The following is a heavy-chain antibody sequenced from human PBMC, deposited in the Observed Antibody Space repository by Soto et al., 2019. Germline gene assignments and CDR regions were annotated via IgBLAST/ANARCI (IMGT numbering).Heavy chain of an antibody. Sequence: SETLSLTCAVYGGSFSGYYWSWIRQPPGKGLEWIGEINHSGSTNYNPSLKSRVTISVDTSKNQFSLKLSSVTAADTAVYYCARERRIVATIFDYYYGMDVWGQGTTVTVSS. CDR1: GGSFSGYY. V-gene: IGHV4-34*01. D-gene: IGHD5-12*01. J-gene: IGHJ6*02. CDR3: ARERRIVATIFDYYYGMDV. CDR2: INHSGST.